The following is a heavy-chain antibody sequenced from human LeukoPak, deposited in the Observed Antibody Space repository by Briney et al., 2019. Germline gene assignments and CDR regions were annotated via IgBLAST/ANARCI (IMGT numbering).Heavy chain of an antibody. CDR2: VHDSAGT. D-gene: IGHD3-9*01. CDR3: AKGRKDFDTNLGPFDS. V-gene: IGHV4-59*01. CDR1: GGSINKYY. Sequence: SETLSLTCTVSGGSINKYYLSWIRQSPGKGLEWLGYVHDSAGTIYNPSLKSRVTISVGTSKTQFSLKVTSVTTADTAVYYCAKGRKDFDTNLGPFDSWGQGILVTVSS. J-gene: IGHJ4*02.